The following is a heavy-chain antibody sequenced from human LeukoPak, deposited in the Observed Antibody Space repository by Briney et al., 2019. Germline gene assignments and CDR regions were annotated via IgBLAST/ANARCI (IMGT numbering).Heavy chain of an antibody. D-gene: IGHD3-10*02. CDR2: IYYTGST. V-gene: IGHV4-61*01. Sequence: SETLSLTCTVSGDSVSSGSSYWSWIRQPPGKGLEWIDYIYYTGSTKNNPSLKSRVTISVDTSKNQFSLRVTSVTAADTAVYYCARDPITMIGTHFDYWGQGTLVTVSS. CDR3: ARDPITMIGTHFDY. J-gene: IGHJ4*02. CDR1: GDSVSSGSSY.